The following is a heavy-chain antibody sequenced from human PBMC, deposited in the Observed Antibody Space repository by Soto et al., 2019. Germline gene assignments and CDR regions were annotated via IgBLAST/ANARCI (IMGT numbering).Heavy chain of an antibody. D-gene: IGHD3-3*01. CDR2: IKSKTGGGAI. Sequence: EVQLVESGGGLVKPGGSLRLSCAASGFTFSEAWMYWVRQAPGKGLEWIGRIKSKTGGGAIEYAAPVEGRFTISRDDSSNTLYVQMNSLETADTAVYYCATNLIVRLTNDALDFWGQGTMVTVSS. CDR1: GFTFSEAW. CDR3: ATNLIVRLTNDALDF. J-gene: IGHJ3*01. V-gene: IGHV3-15*01.